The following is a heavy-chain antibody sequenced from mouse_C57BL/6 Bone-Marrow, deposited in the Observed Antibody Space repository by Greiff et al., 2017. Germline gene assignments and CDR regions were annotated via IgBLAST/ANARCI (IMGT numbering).Heavy chain of an antibody. CDR2: ISNGGGST. Sequence: EVMLVESGGGLVQPGGSLKLSCAASGFTFSDYYMYWVRQTPEKRLEWVAYISNGGGSTYYPDTVKGRFTISRDNAKNTLYLQMSRLKSEDTAMYYCARRYYEGWYFDVWGTGTTVTVSS. D-gene: IGHD1-1*01. V-gene: IGHV5-12*01. J-gene: IGHJ1*03. CDR1: GFTFSDYY. CDR3: ARRYYEGWYFDV.